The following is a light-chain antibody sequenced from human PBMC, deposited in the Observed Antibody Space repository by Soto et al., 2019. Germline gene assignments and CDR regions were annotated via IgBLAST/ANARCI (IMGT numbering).Light chain of an antibody. CDR3: QQYYSTPPT. Sequence: DIVMTQSPDSLAVSLGERATINCKSSQSVLYSSNNKNYLAWYQQKPGQPPKLLIYWASTRESGVPDRFSGSGSVTDFTITISSLQSEDVAVYYCQQYYSTPPTFGQGTKLEIK. CDR1: QSVLYSSNNKNY. J-gene: IGKJ2*01. V-gene: IGKV4-1*01. CDR2: WAS.